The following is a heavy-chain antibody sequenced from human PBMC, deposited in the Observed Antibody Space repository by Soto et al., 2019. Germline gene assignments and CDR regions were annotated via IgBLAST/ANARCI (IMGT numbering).Heavy chain of an antibody. Sequence: QVQLVQSGVEVKKPGASVKVSCKASGYTFISHVISWGRQAPGQGLEWMGWISGKNGNTNYAQKLQGRVTLTTDTSTSTAYMELRSLRSDDTAVYYCARVSSSIVVVPDYGMDVWGQGTTVTVSS. J-gene: IGHJ6*02. CDR2: ISGKNGNT. D-gene: IGHD2-15*01. CDR3: ARVSSSIVVVPDYGMDV. V-gene: IGHV1-18*04. CDR1: GYTFISHV.